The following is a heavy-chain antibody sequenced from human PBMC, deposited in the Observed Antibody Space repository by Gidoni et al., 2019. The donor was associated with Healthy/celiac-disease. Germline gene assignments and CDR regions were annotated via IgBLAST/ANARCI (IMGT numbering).Heavy chain of an antibody. CDR2: IIPIFGTA. Sequence: QVQLVQSGAEVKKPGPSVNVSCKASGGTFSSYAISWVRQALGQGPEWMGGIIPIFGTANYAQKFQGRVTITADESTSTAYMELSSLRSEDTAVYYCARAPDYDSSGGFDYWGQGTLVTVSS. J-gene: IGHJ4*02. CDR3: ARAPDYDSSGGFDY. V-gene: IGHV1-69*01. D-gene: IGHD3-22*01. CDR1: GGTFSSYA.